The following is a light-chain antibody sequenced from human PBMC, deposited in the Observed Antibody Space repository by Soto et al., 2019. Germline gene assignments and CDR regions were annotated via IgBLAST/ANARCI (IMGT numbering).Light chain of an antibody. CDR3: QQSYSTLTWT. Sequence: DIQMTQSPSSPSASVGDRVTITCRASQSISSYLNWYQQKPGKAPKLLIYAASSLQSGVPSRFSGSGSGTDFTLTISSLQPEDFATYYCQQSYSTLTWTFGQGTKVEIK. CDR1: QSISSY. CDR2: AAS. J-gene: IGKJ1*01. V-gene: IGKV1-39*01.